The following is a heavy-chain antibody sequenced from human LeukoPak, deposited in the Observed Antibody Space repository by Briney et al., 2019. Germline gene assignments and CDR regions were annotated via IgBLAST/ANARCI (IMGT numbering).Heavy chain of an antibody. CDR3: TTRAGSFSSNY. V-gene: IGHV3-15*01. Sequence: GSLRVSCAASGFTFSNAWMTWFRQAPGKGLEWVGRIKSKTDSGTTDYAAPMKGRFNISRNDSKNTMYLQMNSLKSEDTAVYYCTTRAGSFSSNYWGQGTLVTVSS. CDR1: GFTFSNAW. CDR2: IKSKTDSGTT. D-gene: IGHD2-15*01. J-gene: IGHJ4*02.